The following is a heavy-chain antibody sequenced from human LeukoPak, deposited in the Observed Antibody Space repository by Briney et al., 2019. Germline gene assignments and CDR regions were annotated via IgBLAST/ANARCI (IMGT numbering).Heavy chain of an antibody. CDR2: ISYDGGNK. V-gene: IGHV3-30*03. J-gene: IGHJ5*02. CDR1: GFTFSSYG. CDR3: ATRNYGDGIDP. D-gene: IGHD4-17*01. Sequence: GGSLRLSCAASGFTFSSYGMHWVRQAPGKGLEWVAVISYDGGNKYYADSVKGRFTISRDNSKNTLYLQMNSLRAEDTAVYYCATRNYGDGIDPWGQGTLVTVSS.